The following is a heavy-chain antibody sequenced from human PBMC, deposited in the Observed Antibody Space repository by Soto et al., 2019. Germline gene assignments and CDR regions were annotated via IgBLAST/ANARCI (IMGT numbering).Heavy chain of an antibody. V-gene: IGHV1-2*02. D-gene: IGHD3-3*01. CDR2: INPNSGGT. Sequence: ASVKVSCKASGYTFTGYYMHWVRQAPGQGLEWMGWINPNSGGTNYAQKFQGRVTMTRDTSISTAYMELSRLRSDDTAVYYCARVSPVLRFLEWLSHDAFDIWGQGTMGTVSS. J-gene: IGHJ3*02. CDR1: GYTFTGYY. CDR3: ARVSPVLRFLEWLSHDAFDI.